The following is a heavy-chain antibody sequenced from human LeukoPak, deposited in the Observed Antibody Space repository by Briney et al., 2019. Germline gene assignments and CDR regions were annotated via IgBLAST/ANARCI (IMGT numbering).Heavy chain of an antibody. J-gene: IGHJ6*03. D-gene: IGHD1-26*01. CDR2: MNPNSGNT. V-gene: IGHV1-8*01. CDR3: ARGPPSVGAYLGFGYYYYMDV. CDR1: GYTFTSYD. Sequence: ASVKVSCKASGYTFTSYDINWVRQATGQGLEWMGWMNPNSGNTGYAQKFQGRVTMTRNTSISTAYMELSSLRSEDTAVYYWARGPPSVGAYLGFGYYYYMDVWGKGTTVTVSS.